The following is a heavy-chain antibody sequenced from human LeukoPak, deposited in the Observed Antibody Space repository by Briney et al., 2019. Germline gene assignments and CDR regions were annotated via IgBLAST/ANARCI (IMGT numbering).Heavy chain of an antibody. CDR2: ISYDGSNK. CDR3: AKDQLAVVTPNYYYYYGMDV. D-gene: IGHD4-23*01. CDR1: GFTFSSYS. Sequence: GGSLRLSCAASGFTFSSYSMNWVRQAPGKGLEWVAVISYDGSNKYYADSVKGRFTISRDNSKNTLYLQMNSLRAEDTAVYYCAKDQLAVVTPNYYYYYGMDVWGQGTTVTVSS. V-gene: IGHV3-30*18. J-gene: IGHJ6*02.